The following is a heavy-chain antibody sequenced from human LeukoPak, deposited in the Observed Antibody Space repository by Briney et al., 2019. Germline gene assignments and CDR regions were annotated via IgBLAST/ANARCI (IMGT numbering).Heavy chain of an antibody. Sequence: GGSLRLSCAASGFTFTTHWMTWVRQAPGKGLEGVANINEDGSEKYYLDSVTGRFTISRDNAKNSLYLQMNSLRAEDTAVYYCARDSRVIRGGQDYWGQGTLVTVSS. V-gene: IGHV3-7*01. CDR3: ARDSRVIRGGQDY. CDR1: GFTFTTHW. D-gene: IGHD3-10*01. J-gene: IGHJ4*02. CDR2: INEDGSEK.